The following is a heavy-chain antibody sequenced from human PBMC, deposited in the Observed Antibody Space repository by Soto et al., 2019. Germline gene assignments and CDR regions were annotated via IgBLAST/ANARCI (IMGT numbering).Heavy chain of an antibody. CDR1: GGTFSSYA. Sequence: GASVKVSCKASGGTFSSYAISWVRQAPGQGLEWMGGIIPIFGTANYAQKFQGRVTITADESTSTAYMELSSLRSEDTAVYYCAGRIAAAGTNFDYWGQGTLVTVSS. D-gene: IGHD6-13*01. J-gene: IGHJ4*02. CDR2: IIPIFGTA. V-gene: IGHV1-69*13. CDR3: AGRIAAAGTNFDY.